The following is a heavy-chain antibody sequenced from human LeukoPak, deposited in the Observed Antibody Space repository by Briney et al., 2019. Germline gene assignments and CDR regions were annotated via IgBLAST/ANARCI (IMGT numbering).Heavy chain of an antibody. D-gene: IGHD1-14*01. CDR1: GGSFSGYY. Sequence: SETLSLTCAVYGGSFSGYYWNWIRQPPGKGLEWIGEINHSGSANYNPSLKSRVAISVDTSKNQFSLKLTSLTAADTAVYYCARGSSGNPADYWGQGTLVSVSS. CDR2: INHSGSA. V-gene: IGHV4-34*01. J-gene: IGHJ4*02. CDR3: ARGSSGNPADY.